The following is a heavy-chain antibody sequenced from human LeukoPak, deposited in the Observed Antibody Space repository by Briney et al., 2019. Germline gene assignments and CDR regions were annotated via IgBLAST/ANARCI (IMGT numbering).Heavy chain of an antibody. Sequence: WASVKVSCKASGYTFTSYGISWVRQAPGQGLEWMGWISAYNGNTNYAQKLQGRVTMTTDTSTSTAYMELRSLRSEDSAVYYCAREESGGYFDYWGQGTLVTVSS. CDR2: ISAYNGNT. J-gene: IGHJ4*02. V-gene: IGHV1-18*01. CDR1: GYTFTSYG. CDR3: AREESGGYFDY. D-gene: IGHD2-8*02.